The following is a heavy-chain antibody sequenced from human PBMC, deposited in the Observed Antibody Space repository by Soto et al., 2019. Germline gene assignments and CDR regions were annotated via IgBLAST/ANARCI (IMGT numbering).Heavy chain of an antibody. J-gene: IGHJ6*02. CDR3: AKGLEYYDFWSGYFGHPTSLYYYYGMDV. V-gene: IGHV3-23*01. CDR1: GFPFCRHS. CDR2: ISGSGGST. Sequence: GGALRLSCAASGFPFCRHSLSWGRPAPGKGLGWVSAISGSGGSTYYADSVKGRFTISRDNSKNTLYLQMNSLRAEDTAVYYCAKGLEYYDFWSGYFGHPTSLYYYYGMDVWGQGTTVTVSS. D-gene: IGHD3-3*01.